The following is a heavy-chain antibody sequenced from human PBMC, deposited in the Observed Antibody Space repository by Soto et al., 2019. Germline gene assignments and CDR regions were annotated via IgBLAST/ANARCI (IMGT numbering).Heavy chain of an antibody. Sequence: GGSLRLSCAASGFTFSSYGMHWVRQAPGKGLEWVAVISYDGSNKYYADSVKGRFTISRDNSKNTLYLQMNSLRAEDTAVYYCAKVGPYDSGSYMFRYNWFGPWGPGT. J-gene: IGHJ5*02. V-gene: IGHV3-30*18. CDR2: ISYDGSNK. CDR3: AKVGPYDSGSYMFRYNWFGP. CDR1: GFTFSSYG. D-gene: IGHD3-10*01.